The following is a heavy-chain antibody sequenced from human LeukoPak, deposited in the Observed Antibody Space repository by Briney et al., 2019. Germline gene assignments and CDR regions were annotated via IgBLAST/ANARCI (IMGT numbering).Heavy chain of an antibody. CDR2: ISSSSSYI. CDR1: GFTFSSYS. Sequence: GRSLRLSCAASGFTFSSYSMNWVRQAPGKGLEWVSSISSSSSYIYYADSVKGRFTISRDNAKNSLYPQMNSLRAEDTAVYYCARGGGDYVPPFDYWGQGTLVTVSS. CDR3: ARGGGDYVPPFDY. D-gene: IGHD4-17*01. J-gene: IGHJ4*02. V-gene: IGHV3-21*04.